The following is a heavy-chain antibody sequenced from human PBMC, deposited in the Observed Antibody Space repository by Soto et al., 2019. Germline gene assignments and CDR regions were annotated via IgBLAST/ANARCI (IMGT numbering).Heavy chain of an antibody. Sequence: QIQLVQSGGEVKKPGASVKVSCKASGYKFITYGITWVRQAPGQGREWMGGISTYSGNTDYAQSLQDRVTMTTDTSTSTVYMELGSLRSDDTAVYYCARGLGTNGLDVWGQGTAVTVSS. D-gene: IGHD3-16*01. CDR2: ISTYSGNT. CDR3: ARGLGTNGLDV. CDR1: GYKFITYG. J-gene: IGHJ6*02. V-gene: IGHV1-18*04.